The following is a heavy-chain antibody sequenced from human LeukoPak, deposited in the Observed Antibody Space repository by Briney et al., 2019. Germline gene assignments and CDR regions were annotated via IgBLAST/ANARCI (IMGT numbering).Heavy chain of an antibody. CDR1: GGSFSGYY. D-gene: IGHD4-17*01. CDR2: INHSGST. V-gene: IGHV4-34*01. CDR3: ARKRLYGDYAMRHYGMDV. J-gene: IGHJ6*02. Sequence: SEALSLTCAVYGGSFSGYYWSWIRRPPGKGLEWIGEINHSGSTNYNPSLKSRVTISVDTSKNQFSLKLSSVTAADTAVYYCARKRLYGDYAMRHYGMDVWGQGTTVTVSS.